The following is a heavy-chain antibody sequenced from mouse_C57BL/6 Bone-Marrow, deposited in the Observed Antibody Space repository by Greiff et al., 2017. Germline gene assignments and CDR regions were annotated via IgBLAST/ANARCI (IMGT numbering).Heavy chain of an antibody. CDR1: GFSLTSYG. CDR2: IWSGGST. Sequence: QVQLKESGPGLVQPSQSLSITCTVSGFSLTSYGVHWVRQSPGKGLEWLGVIWSGGSTDYNAAFISRLSISKDNSKSQVFFKMNSLQADDTAIYYCARGGVYYYGSSPSFAYWGQGTLVTVSA. J-gene: IGHJ3*01. V-gene: IGHV2-2*01. D-gene: IGHD1-1*01. CDR3: ARGGVYYYGSSPSFAY.